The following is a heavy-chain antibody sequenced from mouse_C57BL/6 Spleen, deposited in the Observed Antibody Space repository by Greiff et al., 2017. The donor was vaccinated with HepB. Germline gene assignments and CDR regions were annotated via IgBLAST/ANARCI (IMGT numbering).Heavy chain of an antibody. V-gene: IGHV5-9-1*02. CDR2: ISSGGDYI. J-gene: IGHJ1*03. CDR1: GFTFSSYA. D-gene: IGHD1-1*01. Sequence: EVMLVESGEGLVKPGGSLKLSCAASGFTFSSYAMSWVRQTPEKRLEWVAYISSGGDYIYYADTVKGRFTISRDNARNTLYLQMSSLKSEDTAMYYCTRDYYGYGYFDVWGTGTTVTVSS. CDR3: TRDYYGYGYFDV.